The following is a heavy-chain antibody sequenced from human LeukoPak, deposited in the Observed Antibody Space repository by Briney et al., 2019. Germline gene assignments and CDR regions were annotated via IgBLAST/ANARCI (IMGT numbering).Heavy chain of an antibody. CDR2: IYYSGST. Sequence: SETLSLTCTVSGYSISSGYYWGWIRQPPGKGLEWIGSIYYSGSTYYNPSLKSRVTISVDTSKNQFSLKLSSVTAADTAVYYCARDDSGSYPFQHWSQGTLVTVSS. CDR3: ARDDSGSYPFQH. V-gene: IGHV4-38-2*02. D-gene: IGHD1-26*01. CDR1: GYSISSGYY. J-gene: IGHJ1*01.